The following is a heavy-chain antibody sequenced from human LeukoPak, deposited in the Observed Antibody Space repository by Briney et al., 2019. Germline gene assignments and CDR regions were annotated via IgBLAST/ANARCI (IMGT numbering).Heavy chain of an antibody. V-gene: IGHV3-30-3*01. D-gene: IGHD2-2*01. J-gene: IGHJ4*02. CDR2: ISYDGSNK. CDR1: GFTFSSYA. CDR3: ARDPGGYCSSTSCYRAHFDY. Sequence: GGSLRLSCAASGFTFSSYAMHWVRQAPGKGLEWVAVISYDGSNKYYADSVKGRFTTSRDNSKNTLYLQMNSLRAEDTAVYYCARDPGGYCSSTSCYRAHFDYWGQGTLVTVSS.